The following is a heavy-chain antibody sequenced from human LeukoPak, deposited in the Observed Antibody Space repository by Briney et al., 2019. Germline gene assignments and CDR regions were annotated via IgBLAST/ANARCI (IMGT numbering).Heavy chain of an antibody. CDR1: GFTFSSYA. J-gene: IGHJ5*02. D-gene: IGHD6-13*01. CDR3: ARVEEAAAFNP. V-gene: IGHV3-23*01. CDR2: ISASGAGT. Sequence: GGSLRLSCAASGFTFSSYAMSWVRQAPGKGLEWVSAISASGAGTYYADSVKGRFTISRDNAKNSLYLQMNSLRAEDTAVYYCARVEEAAAFNPWGQGTLVTVSS.